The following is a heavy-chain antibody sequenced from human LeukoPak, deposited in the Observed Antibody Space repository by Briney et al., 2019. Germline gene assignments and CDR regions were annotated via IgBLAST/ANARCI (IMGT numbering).Heavy chain of an antibody. J-gene: IGHJ4*02. Sequence: SETLSLTCTVSGGTISSYYWGWIRQPPGKGLEWIGTIHHSGDTYYNPSLKSRVTTSLDTSKNQFSLHLSSVTAADTALYYCARASNSGYYYFDYWGQGTLVTVSS. CDR3: ARASNSGYYYFDY. CDR1: GGTISSYY. D-gene: IGHD3-22*01. CDR2: IHHSGDT. V-gene: IGHV4-38-2*02.